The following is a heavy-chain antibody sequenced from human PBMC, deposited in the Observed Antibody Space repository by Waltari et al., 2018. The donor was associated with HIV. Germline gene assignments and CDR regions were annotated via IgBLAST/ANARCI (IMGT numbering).Heavy chain of an antibody. J-gene: IGHJ1*01. CDR2: ALFTRRPDLFPGQF. Sequence: QVQLQESGPGFVKPSETLSLICNVSGGSIASSDSFWGWIRQSPGMHPVWVGSALFTRRPDLFPGQFFAKSSLKSRVALSVDTSKNQVSLRLTSVTAADTGLYYCVRHAAEFRPDFGWILAGVFEPWGLGTQVIVS. V-gene: IGHV4-39*01. CDR3: VRHAAEFRPDFGWILAGVFEP. D-gene: IGHD6-19*01. CDR1: GGSIASSDSF.